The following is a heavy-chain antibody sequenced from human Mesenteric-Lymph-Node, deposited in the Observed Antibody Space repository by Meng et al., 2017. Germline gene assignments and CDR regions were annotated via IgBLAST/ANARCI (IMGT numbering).Heavy chain of an antibody. CDR1: GGSISSGGHS. J-gene: IGHJ4*01. V-gene: IGHV4-31*03. CDR2: IYYSGST. Sequence: QVQLQESGLGLVKPSLTLPLTCTVSGGSISSGGHSWSWIRQHPGNGLEWIAYIYYSGSTYYNPSLKSRVILSVDTSKNQFSLKLSSVTAADTAVYYCARVDSSGYFLDYWGQGTLVTVSS. D-gene: IGHD3-22*01. CDR3: ARVDSSGYFLDY.